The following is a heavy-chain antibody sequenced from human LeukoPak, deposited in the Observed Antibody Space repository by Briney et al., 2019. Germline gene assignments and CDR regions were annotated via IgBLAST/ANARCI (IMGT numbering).Heavy chain of an antibody. D-gene: IGHD2-2*01. CDR3: ARERRYCSSTSCPNWFDP. J-gene: IGHJ5*02. CDR1: GGSISSYY. V-gene: IGHV4-59*01. Sequence: NPSETPSLTCTVSGGSISSYYWSWIWQPPGKGLEWIAYIYYSGSTNYNPSLKSRITISVDTSKNQFSLKLSSVTAADTAVYYCARERRYCSSTSCPNWFDPWGQGTLVTVSS. CDR2: IYYSGST.